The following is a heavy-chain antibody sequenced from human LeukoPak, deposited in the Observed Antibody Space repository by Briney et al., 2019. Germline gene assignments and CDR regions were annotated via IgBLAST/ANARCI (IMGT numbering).Heavy chain of an antibody. CDR1: GDSISGSTYY. J-gene: IGHJ4*02. CDR2: IYYSGST. D-gene: IGHD3-10*01. CDR3: ARGLGGDGVDY. V-gene: IGHV4-39*07. Sequence: SETLSLTCTVSGDSISGSTYYWGWIRQPPGKGLEWIGTIYYSGSTYYNPSLKSRVTISVDTSKNQFSLKLSSVTAADTAVYYCARGLGGDGVDYWGQGTLVTVSS.